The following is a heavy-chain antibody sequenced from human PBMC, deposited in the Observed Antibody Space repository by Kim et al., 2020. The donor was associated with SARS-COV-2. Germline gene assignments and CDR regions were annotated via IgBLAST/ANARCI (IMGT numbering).Heavy chain of an antibody. Sequence: GGSLRLSCAASGFSFSTYWMTWARQTPERGLEWVALMKADGSEKYYVDSVEGRFTISRDNAQNSLYLQMNNLRTEDTAVYYCVKGGHFDSWGLGSLVTVSS. D-gene: IGHD3-16*01. CDR3: VKGGHFDS. J-gene: IGHJ4*02. CDR2: MKADGSEK. V-gene: IGHV3-7*03. CDR1: GFSFSTYW.